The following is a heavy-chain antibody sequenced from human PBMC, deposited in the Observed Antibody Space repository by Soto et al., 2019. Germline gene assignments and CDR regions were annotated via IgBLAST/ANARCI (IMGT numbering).Heavy chain of an antibody. V-gene: IGHV3-33*01. J-gene: IGHJ4*02. CDR3: ARGGKWELLLRL. CDR2: IWYDGSVT. CDR1: GFSFSDYG. Sequence: QVQLVESGGGVVRPGTSLRLSCEGSGFSFSDYGMNWVHQAPGKGLEWVAVIWYDGSVTHYADSVKGRFTISRDISKNTLYLQMNSLRVEDTAVYFCARGGKWELLLRLWGQGTLVTVSS. D-gene: IGHD1-26*01.